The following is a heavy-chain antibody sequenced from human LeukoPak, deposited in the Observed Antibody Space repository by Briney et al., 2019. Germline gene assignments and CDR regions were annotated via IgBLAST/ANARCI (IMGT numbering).Heavy chain of an antibody. CDR1: GYTFTCYY. D-gene: IGHD4-17*01. Sequence: SVKVSCKASGYTFTCYYMHWVRQAPGQGLEWMGWINPNSGGTNYAEKTQGRVTMTRDSTISTANMEMSRLRSDNTAVYYCARAWEGVAGNYGVIDYWGQGTLVTVSS. J-gene: IGHJ4*02. CDR2: INPNSGGT. V-gene: IGHV1-2*02. CDR3: ARAWEGVAGNYGVIDY.